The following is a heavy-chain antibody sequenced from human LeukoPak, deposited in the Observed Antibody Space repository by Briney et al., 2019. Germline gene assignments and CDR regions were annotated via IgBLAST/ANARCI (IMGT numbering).Heavy chain of an antibody. CDR2: ISYDGSNK. D-gene: IGHD2-21*02. CDR1: GFTFSSYA. V-gene: IGHV3-30-3*01. CDR3: ARATLQYYYYYGMDV. J-gene: IGHJ6*02. Sequence: GGSLRLSCAASGFTFSSYAMHWVRQAPGKGLEWVAVISYDGSNKYYADSVKGRFTISRDNSKNTLYLQMNSLRAEDTAVYYCARATLQYYYYYGMDVWGQGTTVTVSS.